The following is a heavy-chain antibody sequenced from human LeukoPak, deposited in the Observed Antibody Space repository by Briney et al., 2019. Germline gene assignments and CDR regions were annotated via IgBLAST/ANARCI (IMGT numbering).Heavy chain of an antibody. CDR3: AKDYGYSSSWYDY. D-gene: IGHD6-13*01. V-gene: IGHV3-9*01. Sequence: GGSLRLSCEASGFTFDDYGMHWVRQAPGKGLEWVSPISWNSASVGYVDSVKGRFTISRDNAKKTLYLQMNSLRPEDTALYYCAKDYGYSSSWYDYWGQGTLVTVSS. CDR1: GFTFDDYG. J-gene: IGHJ4*02. CDR2: ISWNSASV.